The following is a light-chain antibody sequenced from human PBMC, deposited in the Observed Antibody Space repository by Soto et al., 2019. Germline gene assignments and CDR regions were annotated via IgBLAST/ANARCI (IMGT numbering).Light chain of an antibody. CDR2: GSS. Sequence: EVVLTQSPGTLSLSPGERATLSCRASQSVSNKYLAWYQQKPGQAPRLLIFGSSDRATGIPDRFSGSGSGTDVTLTISRLEPEDFAVYYGQQYGSSPPYTFGQGTKLEIK. CDR3: QQYGSSPPYT. V-gene: IGKV3-20*01. CDR1: QSVSNKY. J-gene: IGKJ2*01.